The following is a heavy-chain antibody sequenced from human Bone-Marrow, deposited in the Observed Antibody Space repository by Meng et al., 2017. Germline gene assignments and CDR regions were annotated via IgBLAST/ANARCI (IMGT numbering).Heavy chain of an antibody. V-gene: IGHV4-34*01. Sequence: QVRLQRWGAELLKPSWTLSLTCAVYGVSFSGYYWSWIRQPPGKGLEWIGEINHSGSTNYNPSLESRATISVDTSQNNLSLKLSSVTAADSAVYYCARGPTTMAHDFDYWGQGTLVTVSS. CDR3: ARGPTTMAHDFDY. CDR1: GVSFSGYY. CDR2: INHSGST. J-gene: IGHJ4*02. D-gene: IGHD4-11*01.